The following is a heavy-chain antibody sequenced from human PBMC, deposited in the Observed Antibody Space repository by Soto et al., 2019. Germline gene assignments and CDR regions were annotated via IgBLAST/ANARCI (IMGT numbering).Heavy chain of an antibody. D-gene: IGHD3-10*01. Sequence: QPGGSLRLSCAASGFNFGNFAMSWVRQAPGKRLEWVSGIRGSGSSTYYADSVKGRFTISRDNSKNTLYLQMNSLRADDTAIYYCAKGSSGSSLDYYYGIDVWGQGTTVTVSS. CDR2: IRGSGSST. CDR1: GFNFGNFA. V-gene: IGHV3-23*01. CDR3: AKGSSGSSLDYYYGIDV. J-gene: IGHJ6*02.